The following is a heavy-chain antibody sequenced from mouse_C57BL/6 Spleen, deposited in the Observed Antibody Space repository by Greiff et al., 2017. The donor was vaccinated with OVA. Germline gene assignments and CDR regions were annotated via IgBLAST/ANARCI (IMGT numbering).Heavy chain of an antibody. Sequence: EVQGVESGGGLVQPKGSLKLSCAASGFSFNTYAMNWVRQAPGQGLEWVARIRSKSNNYATYYADSVKDRFTISRDDSESMLYLQMNNLKTEDTAMYYCVRHSDYYAMDYWGQGTSVTVSS. CDR2: IRSKSNNYAT. CDR3: VRHSDYYAMDY. J-gene: IGHJ4*01. V-gene: IGHV10-1*01. CDR1: GFSFNTYA.